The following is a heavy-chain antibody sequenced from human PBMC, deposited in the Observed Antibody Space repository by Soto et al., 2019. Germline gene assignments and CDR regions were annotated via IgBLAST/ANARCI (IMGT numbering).Heavy chain of an antibody. CDR1: GYTFTSYD. Sequence: ASVKVSCKASGYTFTSYDINWVRQATGQGLEWMGWMNPNSGNTGYAQKFQGRVTMTRNTSISTAYMELSSLRSEDTAVYYCARGLGLPITIFGVVIIENNYYFDYWGQGTLVTVSS. J-gene: IGHJ4*02. CDR3: ARGLGLPITIFGVVIIENNYYFDY. V-gene: IGHV1-8*01. D-gene: IGHD3-3*01. CDR2: MNPNSGNT.